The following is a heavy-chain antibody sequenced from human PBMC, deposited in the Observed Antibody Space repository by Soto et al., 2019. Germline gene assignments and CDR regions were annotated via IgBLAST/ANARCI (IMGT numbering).Heavy chain of an antibody. CDR3: ARGPPALRGRSIYYFDY. Sequence: VSVKVSCKASGYTFTSYDINWVRQATGQGLEWMGWMNPNSGNTGYAQKVQGRVTMTRNTSISTAYMELSSLSSEDTAVYYCARGPPALRGRSIYYFDYWGQGTLVTVSS. D-gene: IGHD3-10*01. CDR2: MNPNSGNT. J-gene: IGHJ4*02. CDR1: GYTFTSYD. V-gene: IGHV1-8*01.